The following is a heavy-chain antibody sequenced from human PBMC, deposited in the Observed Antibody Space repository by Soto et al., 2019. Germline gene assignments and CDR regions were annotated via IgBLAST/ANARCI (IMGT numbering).Heavy chain of an antibody. CDR1: GYTFTSYA. J-gene: IGHJ3*02. CDR3: ARELGCCSGGSCFAAFDI. Sequence: EASVKVSCKASGYTFTSYAMHWVRQAPGQRLEWMGWINAGNGNTKYSQKFQGRVTITRDTSASTAYMELSSLRSEDTAVYYCARELGCCSGGSCFAAFDIWGQGTMVTVSS. CDR2: INAGNGNT. D-gene: IGHD2-15*01. V-gene: IGHV1-3*01.